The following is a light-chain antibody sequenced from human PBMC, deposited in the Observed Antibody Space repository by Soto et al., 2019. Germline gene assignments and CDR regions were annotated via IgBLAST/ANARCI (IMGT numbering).Light chain of an antibody. CDR3: SSYRASSTTHDV. Sequence: QSVLTQPASLSGSPGQSITISCTGTSSDVGGYNYVSWYQQHPGKAPKLMIYDVSNRPSGVSNRVSGSKSGNTASLTISGLQAEDEAYYYCSSYRASSTTHDVFGTGTKLTVL. CDR1: SSDVGGYNY. J-gene: IGLJ1*01. V-gene: IGLV2-14*03. CDR2: DVS.